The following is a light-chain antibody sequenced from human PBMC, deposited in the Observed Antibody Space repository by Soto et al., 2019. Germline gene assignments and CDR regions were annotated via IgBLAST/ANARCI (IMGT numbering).Light chain of an antibody. Sequence: EIVLTQSPGTLSLSPGERATLSCMASQTLTTTYLAWYQQKPGQAPRLPIYGVSGRAAGIPDRFSGSESGTDFTLTISRLEPIDFAVYSCQHYSDLPYTFGQGTTLEI. V-gene: IGKV3-20*01. CDR3: QHYSDLPYT. CDR1: QTLTTTY. J-gene: IGKJ2*01. CDR2: GVS.